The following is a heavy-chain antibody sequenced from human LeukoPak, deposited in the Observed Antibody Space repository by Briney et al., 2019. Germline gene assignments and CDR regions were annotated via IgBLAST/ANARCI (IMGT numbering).Heavy chain of an antibody. CDR1: GGSISSGDYY. V-gene: IGHV4-30-4*01. D-gene: IGHD6-6*01. J-gene: IGHJ3*02. Sequence: PQTLSLTCTVSGGSISSGDYYWSWIRQPPGKGLEWIGYIYYSGSTYYNPSLKSRVTISVDTSKNQFSLKLSSVTAADTAVYYCASQIAARPLDLRAFDIWGQGTMVTVSS. CDR3: ASQIAARPLDLRAFDI. CDR2: IYYSGST.